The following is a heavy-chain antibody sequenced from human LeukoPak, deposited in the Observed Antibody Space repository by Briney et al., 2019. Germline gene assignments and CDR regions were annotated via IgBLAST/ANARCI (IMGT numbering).Heavy chain of an antibody. CDR2: IGTAGDT. V-gene: IGHV3-13*01. D-gene: IGHD3-22*01. CDR3: ARSRHSSGYSFHFDH. Sequence: PGGSLRLSCAASGFTFSSYDMHWVRQATGKGLEWVSAIGTAGDTYYPGSVKGRFTISRENAKNSLYLQMNSLRAGDTAVYYCARSRHSSGYSFHFDHWGQGTLVTVSS. CDR1: GFTFSSYD. J-gene: IGHJ4*02.